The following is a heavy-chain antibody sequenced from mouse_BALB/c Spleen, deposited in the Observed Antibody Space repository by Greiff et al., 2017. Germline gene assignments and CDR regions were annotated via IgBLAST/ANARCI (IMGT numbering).Heavy chain of an antibody. V-gene: IGHV3-6*02. J-gene: IGHJ2*01. CDR2: ISYDGSN. D-gene: IGHD2-4*01. Sequence: EVQLQQSGPGLVKPSQSLSLTCSVTGYSITSGYYWNWIRQFPGNKLEWMGYISYDGSNNYNPSLKNRISITRDTSKNQFFLKLNSVTTEDTATYYCARVLRQGGYYFDYWGQGTTLTVSS. CDR3: ARVLRQGGYYFDY. CDR1: GYSITSGYY.